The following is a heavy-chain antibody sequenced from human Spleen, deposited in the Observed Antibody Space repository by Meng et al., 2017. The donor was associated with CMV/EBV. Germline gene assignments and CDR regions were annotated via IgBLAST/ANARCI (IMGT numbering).Heavy chain of an antibody. D-gene: IGHD2-2*01. Sequence: GESLKISCAASGFTFSSYWMSWVRQAPGKGLEWVANIKQDGSEKYYVDSLKGRFTISRDNAKNSLYLQMNSLRAEDTAVYYCARVGSTSCFDYWGQGTLVTVSS. J-gene: IGHJ4*02. CDR3: ARVGSTSCFDY. CDR1: GFTFSSYW. CDR2: IKQDGSEK. V-gene: IGHV3-7*01.